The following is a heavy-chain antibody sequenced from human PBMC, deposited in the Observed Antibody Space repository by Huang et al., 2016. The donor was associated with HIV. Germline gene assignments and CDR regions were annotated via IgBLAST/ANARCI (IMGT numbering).Heavy chain of an antibody. J-gene: IGHJ3*02. Sequence: QIQLMKSGPELKQPGASVKVSCKGSGYTFTSYGIPGVGQAAGQGPAGMGWISASSGDTEYAQKFQGRVNLTTDTSTNIAYMELRSLRADDTAKYYCARDPKYHRIGYYRQRRGIDIWGQGTMVIVSS. CDR1: GYTFTSYG. V-gene: IGHV1-18*01. CDR3: ARDPKYHRIGYYRQRRGIDI. D-gene: IGHD3-22*01. CDR2: ISASSGDT.